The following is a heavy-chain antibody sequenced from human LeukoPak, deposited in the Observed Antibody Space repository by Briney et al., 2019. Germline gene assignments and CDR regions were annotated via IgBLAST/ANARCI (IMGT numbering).Heavy chain of an antibody. CDR2: LSSSSNYR. CDR1: GFTFSSYS. Sequence: KPGGSLRLSCAASGFTFSSYSMNWVRQAPGKGLEWVSYLSSSSNYRYYADSVKGRFTASRDNTKNSLYLQMNSLTAEDTAVYYCARGNTVKAKNDAFDIWGQGTMVTVSS. D-gene: IGHD4-11*01. CDR3: ARGNTVKAKNDAFDI. V-gene: IGHV3-21*01. J-gene: IGHJ3*02.